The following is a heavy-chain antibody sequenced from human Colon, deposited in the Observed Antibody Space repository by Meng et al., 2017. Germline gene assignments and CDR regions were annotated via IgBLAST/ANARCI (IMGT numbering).Heavy chain of an antibody. J-gene: IGHJ5*02. CDR1: GGSFSGFY. D-gene: IGHD4-17*01. Sequence: QGPIQQGGAVLLKPSATLSLPCAVSGGSFSGFYWSWIRQPPGKGLEWIGEIDHFGISNYNSSLKGRLTMSVDTSKKQISLTLTSVTAADTAVYYCATGLRHGDWFDPWGPGTLVTVSS. CDR2: IDHFGIS. CDR3: ATGLRHGDWFDP. V-gene: IGHV4-34*02.